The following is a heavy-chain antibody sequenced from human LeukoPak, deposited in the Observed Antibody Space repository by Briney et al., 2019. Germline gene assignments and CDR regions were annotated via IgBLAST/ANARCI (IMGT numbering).Heavy chain of an antibody. V-gene: IGHV3-21*01. CDR3: ARDLREGDNWFDP. Sequence: GGSLRLSCAASGFTFSSYSMNWVRQAPGKGLEWVSSISSSSSYIYYADLVKGRFTISRDNAKNSLYLQMNSLRAEDTAVYYCARDLREGDNWFDPWGQGTLVTVSS. CDR2: ISSSSSYI. J-gene: IGHJ5*02. D-gene: IGHD5-24*01. CDR1: GFTFSSYS.